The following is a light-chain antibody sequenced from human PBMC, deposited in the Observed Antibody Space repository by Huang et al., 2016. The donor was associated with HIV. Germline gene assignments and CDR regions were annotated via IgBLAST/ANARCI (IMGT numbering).Light chain of an antibody. CDR1: QSVSSN. V-gene: IGKV3-15*01. CDR3: QQYNNWPPYT. J-gene: IGKJ2*01. Sequence: EIVMTQTPATLSVSPGESATLTCRASQSVSSNLAWYQQKPGQAPRLLIYGAYPRATGIPARFSGSGSGTEFTLTISSLQSEDFAVYYCQQYNNWPPYTFGQGTKVEIK. CDR2: GAY.